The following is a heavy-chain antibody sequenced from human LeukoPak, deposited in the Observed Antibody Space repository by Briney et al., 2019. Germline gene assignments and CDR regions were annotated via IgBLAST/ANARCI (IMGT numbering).Heavy chain of an antibody. J-gene: IGHJ6*03. V-gene: IGHV4-34*01. CDR1: GGSFSGYY. Sequence: SETLSLTCAVYGGSFSGYYWSWIRQPPGKGLEWIGEINHSGSTNYNPSLKSRVTISVDTSKNQFSLKLSSALDADTAVYYCARGAVPISSGCYGDYYYYMDVWGKGTTVTVSS. CDR2: INHSGST. CDR3: ARGAVPISSGCYGDYYYYMDV. D-gene: IGHD6-19*01.